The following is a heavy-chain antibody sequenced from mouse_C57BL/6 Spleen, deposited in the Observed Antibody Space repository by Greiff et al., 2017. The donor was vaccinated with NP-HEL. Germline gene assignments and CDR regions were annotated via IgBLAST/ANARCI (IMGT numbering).Heavy chain of an antibody. V-gene: IGHV1-55*01. Sequence: QVQLQQPGAELVKPGASVKMSCKASGYTFTSYWITWVKQRPGQGLEWIGDIYPGSGSTNYNEKFKSKATLTVDTASSTAYMQLSSLTSEDSAVYYCASGGGDYAMDYWGQGTSVTVSS. CDR3: ASGGGDYAMDY. J-gene: IGHJ4*01. CDR2: IYPGSGST. CDR1: GYTFTSYW.